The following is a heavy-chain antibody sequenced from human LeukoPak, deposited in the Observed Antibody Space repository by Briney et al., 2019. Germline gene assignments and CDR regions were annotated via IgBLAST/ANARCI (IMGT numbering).Heavy chain of an antibody. D-gene: IGHD6-6*01. CDR2: IWYDGSNK. Sequence: GGSLRLSCAASGFTFSSYGMHWVRQAPGKGLEWVAVIWYDGSNKYYADSVKGRFTISRDNSKNTLYLQMNSLRAEDTAVYCCAREMYSSSSESAGPDAFDIWGQGTMVTVSS. CDR1: GFTFSSYG. CDR3: AREMYSSSSESAGPDAFDI. V-gene: IGHV3-33*01. J-gene: IGHJ3*02.